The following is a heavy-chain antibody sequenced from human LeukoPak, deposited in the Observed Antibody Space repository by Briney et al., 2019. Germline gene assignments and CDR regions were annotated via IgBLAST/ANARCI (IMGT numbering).Heavy chain of an antibody. CDR1: HGSISSSSYN. J-gene: IGHJ4*02. V-gene: IGHV4-39*01. Sequence: SETLSLTCTVSHGSISSSSYNWGWIRQSPGKGLEYIGSIHYRGSTNYNPSLKSRLTMLVDTSKNQVSLNLSSVTAADTAIYYCARLDHSLWITDYWGQGTLVTVSS. D-gene: IGHD2-2*03. CDR2: IHYRGST. CDR3: ARLDHSLWITDY.